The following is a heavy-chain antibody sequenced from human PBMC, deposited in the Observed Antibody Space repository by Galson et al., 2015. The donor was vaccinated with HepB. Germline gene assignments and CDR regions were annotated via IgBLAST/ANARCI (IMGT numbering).Heavy chain of an antibody. J-gene: IGHJ3*02. CDR3: ARRYCSGTSCYLIAFDI. V-gene: IGHV4-30-4*01. Sequence: TLSLTCTVSGGSISSGDYYWSWIRQPPGKGLEWIGYIYYSGSTYYNPSLKSRVTISVDTSKNQFSLKLSSVTAADTAMYYCARRYCSGTSCYLIAFDIWGQGTMVTVSS. D-gene: IGHD2-2*01. CDR2: IYYSGST. CDR1: GGSISSGDYY.